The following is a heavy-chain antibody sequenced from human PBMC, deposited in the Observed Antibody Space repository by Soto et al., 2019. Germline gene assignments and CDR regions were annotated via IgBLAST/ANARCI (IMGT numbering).Heavy chain of an antibody. CDR2: ISSSSSYI. CDR3: ATDSSGYYFDY. J-gene: IGHJ4*02. CDR1: GFTFSSYS. D-gene: IGHD6-19*01. V-gene: IGHV3-21*06. Sequence: EVQLVESGGGLVKPGGSLRLSCAASGFTFSSYSMNWVRQAPGKGLEWVSSISSSSSYIYYADSVKGRFTISRDNAKNSLYRQMTSLRSLDTAVYYCATDSSGYYFDYWGQGNLVTVSS.